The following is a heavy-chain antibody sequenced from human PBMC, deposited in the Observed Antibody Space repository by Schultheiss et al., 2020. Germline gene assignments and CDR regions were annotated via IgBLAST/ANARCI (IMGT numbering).Heavy chain of an antibody. CDR1: GYTFTGYY. J-gene: IGHJ6*03. D-gene: IGHD2-8*01. V-gene: IGHV1-2*06. CDR2: INPNSGGT. Sequence: ASVKVSCKASGYTFTGYYMHWVRQAPGQGLEWMGRINPNSGGTNYAQKFQGRVTMTRDTSISTAYMELSRLRSDDTAVYYCARGTNGVGYYYMDVWGKGTTVIVFS. CDR3: ARGTNGVGYYYMDV.